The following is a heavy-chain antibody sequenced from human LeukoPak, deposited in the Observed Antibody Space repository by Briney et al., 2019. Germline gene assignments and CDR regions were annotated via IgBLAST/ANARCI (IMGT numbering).Heavy chain of an antibody. D-gene: IGHD3-22*01. J-gene: IGHJ4*02. CDR1: GFTFSSYD. CDR2: ISYGGSNK. V-gene: IGHV3-30-3*01. Sequence: GGSLRLSCAASGFTFSSYDMHWVRQAPGKGLEWVAVISYGGSNKYSADSVKRRFTISRDNSKSALYLQMNSLRAEDTAVYYCARGPHYYDSSGYTTSGYWGQGTLVTVSS. CDR3: ARGPHYYDSSGYTTSGY.